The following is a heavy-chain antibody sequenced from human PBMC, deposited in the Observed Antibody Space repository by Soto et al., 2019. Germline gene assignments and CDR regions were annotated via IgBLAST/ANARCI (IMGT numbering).Heavy chain of an antibody. CDR2: ISSSGSDA. CDR3: VRVRGLFEWFD. Sequence: XGSLRLSCVASVFIFGDYYMNWIRQSPGKGLEWLSYISSSGSDAKSADSLKGRFSISRDNAKNSVYLQMNRLSAEDTAVYYCVRVRGLFEWFDLGQSTLVTVSS. V-gene: IGHV3-11*06. J-gene: IGHJ1*01. CDR1: VFIFGDYY. D-gene: IGHD3-3*01.